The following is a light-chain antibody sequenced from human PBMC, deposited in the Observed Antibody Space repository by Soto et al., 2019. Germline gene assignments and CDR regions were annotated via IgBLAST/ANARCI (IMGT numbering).Light chain of an antibody. CDR1: QSVSYY. CDR2: GAS. CDR3: QYYRRSPLN. Sequence: EIVLTQSPGTLSLSPGERATLSCRASQSVSYYLAWYQQKPGQAPRLLIYGASTRATGIPDRFSGSGSGTDFTLTTSRLEPEDFAVYYCQYYRRSPLNFGPGTKVDLK. J-gene: IGKJ3*01. V-gene: IGKV3-20*01.